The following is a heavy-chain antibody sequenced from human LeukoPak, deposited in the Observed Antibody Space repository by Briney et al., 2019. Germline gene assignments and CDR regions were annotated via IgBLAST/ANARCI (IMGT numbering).Heavy chain of an antibody. CDR3: ARDGGGWLVRSRFDP. J-gene: IGHJ5*02. Sequence: PGGSLRLSCAASGFTFSSYWMSWVRQAPGKGLEWVANIKQDGSEKYYVVSVKGRFTISRDNAKNSLYMQMNSLRAEDTAVYYCARDGGGWLVRSRFDPWGQGTLVTVSS. CDR2: IKQDGSEK. CDR1: GFTFSSYW. D-gene: IGHD6-19*01. V-gene: IGHV3-7*01.